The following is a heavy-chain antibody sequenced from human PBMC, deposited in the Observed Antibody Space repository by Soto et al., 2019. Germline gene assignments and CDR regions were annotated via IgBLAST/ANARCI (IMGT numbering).Heavy chain of an antibody. CDR2: VYDNGRP. CDR3: ARGVGSSPPRY. CDR1: GGSISVYY. Sequence: SETLSLTCTVSGGSISVYYWSWIRQSPRQGLEWIGYVYDNGRPYYSPSLKSRVTISADTSKNQISLKLTSATAADTAVYYCARGVGSSPPRYWGRGTLVTVSS. D-gene: IGHD3-9*01. J-gene: IGHJ4*02. V-gene: IGHV4-59*01.